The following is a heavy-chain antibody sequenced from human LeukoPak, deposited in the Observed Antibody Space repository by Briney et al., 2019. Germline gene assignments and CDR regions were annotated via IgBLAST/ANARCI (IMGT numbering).Heavy chain of an antibody. CDR1: GFPFSTYA. Sequence: GGSLRLSCAASGFPFSTYAMNWVRQAPGKGLEWVSVITGSGGFTQYADSVKGRFTISRDNSKNTVYLQMNSLRIEDTALYYCVRSLDYWGQGTLVTVSS. J-gene: IGHJ4*02. CDR2: ITGSGGFT. CDR3: VRSLDY. V-gene: IGHV3-23*01.